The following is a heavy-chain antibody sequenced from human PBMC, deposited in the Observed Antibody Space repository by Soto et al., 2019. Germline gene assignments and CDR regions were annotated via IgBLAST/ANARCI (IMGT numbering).Heavy chain of an antibody. CDR3: ARELVMRARWFDT. V-gene: IGHV4-31*03. CDR2: IYYSGST. Sequence: TLSLTCTVSGCSISSGGYYWSWIRQHPGKGLEWIGYIYYSGSTYYNPSLKSRVTISVDTSKNQFSLKLSSVTAADTAVYYCARELVMRARWFDTWGQGTLVTVSS. CDR1: GCSISSGGYY. J-gene: IGHJ5*02. D-gene: IGHD2-21*01.